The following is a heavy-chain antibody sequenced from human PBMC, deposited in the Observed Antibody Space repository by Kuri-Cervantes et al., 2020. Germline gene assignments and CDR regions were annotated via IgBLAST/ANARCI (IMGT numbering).Heavy chain of an antibody. J-gene: IGHJ6*02. CDR3: ARGALYYGMDI. Sequence: GGSLRLSCAASEFTFSSHAMSWVRQAPGKGLEWVSAISGSGGSTYYADSVKGRFTISRDNSKNTLYLQMNSLRAEDTAVYYCARGALYYGMDIWGQGTTVTVSS. V-gene: IGHV3-23*01. CDR1: EFTFSSHA. CDR2: ISGSGGST.